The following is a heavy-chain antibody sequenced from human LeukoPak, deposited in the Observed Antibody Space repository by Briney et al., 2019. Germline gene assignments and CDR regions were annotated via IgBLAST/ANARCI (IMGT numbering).Heavy chain of an antibody. D-gene: IGHD6-25*01. CDR3: ARTTSFTASGYDF. Sequence: EASVKLSCKASGYTFTNYHLNWVRQATGQGLEWTGWMNPKNGDRGDEHDFHGRFSITRDTSKSTVYMELSSLRLEDTAIYLCARTTSFTASGYDFWGQGTLVTVSS. V-gene: IGHV1-8*03. CDR1: GYTFTNYH. CDR2: MNPKNGDR. J-gene: IGHJ4*02.